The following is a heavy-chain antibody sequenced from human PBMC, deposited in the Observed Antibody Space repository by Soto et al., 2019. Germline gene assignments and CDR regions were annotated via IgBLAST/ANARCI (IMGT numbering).Heavy chain of an antibody. CDR2: IEGKTDSGTT. V-gene: IGHV3-15*04. CDR3: SAHAKTIFGALIIHKNYLDI. CDR1: GVNINNRK. Sequence: GGPLRLASEASGVNINNRKINGVRKSIGKGVEWISRIEGKTDSGTTHYAAPVKGTFPISRDDSNNTLYLQMNSLKIEDTAVYYCSAHAKTIFGALIIHKNYLDIWGKGTTVTVSS. D-gene: IGHD3-3*02. J-gene: IGHJ6*03.